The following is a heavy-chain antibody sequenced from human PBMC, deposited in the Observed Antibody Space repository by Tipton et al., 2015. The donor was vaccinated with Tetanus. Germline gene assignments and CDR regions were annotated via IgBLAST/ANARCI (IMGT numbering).Heavy chain of an antibody. J-gene: IGHJ6*02. Sequence: SLRLSCAASGFTFSSYSMNWVRQAPGKGLEWVSYISSSSSTIYYADSVKGRFTISRDNAKNSLYLQMNSLRDEDTAVYYCARDNGGWDDYYCCGMDVWGQGTTVTVSS. V-gene: IGHV3-48*02. CDR1: GFTFSSYS. CDR3: ARDNGGWDDYYCCGMDV. CDR2: ISSSSSTI. D-gene: IGHD6-19*01.